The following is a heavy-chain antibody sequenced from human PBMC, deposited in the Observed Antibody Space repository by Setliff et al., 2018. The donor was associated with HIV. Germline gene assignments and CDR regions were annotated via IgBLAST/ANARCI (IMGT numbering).Heavy chain of an antibody. CDR2: ISHSGGTI. D-gene: IGHD1-26*01. Sequence: GGSLRLSCAASGFTFSNAWMNWVRQAPGKGLEWVSYISHSGGTIKYADFVRGRFTISRDIAKSSLYLQMDSLSAEDTAVYYCARDRGLRGMLLSSKELGFYCMDVWGKGTTVTV. CDR1: GFTFSNAW. CDR3: ARDRGLRGMLLSSKELGFYCMDV. J-gene: IGHJ6*03. V-gene: IGHV3-11*01.